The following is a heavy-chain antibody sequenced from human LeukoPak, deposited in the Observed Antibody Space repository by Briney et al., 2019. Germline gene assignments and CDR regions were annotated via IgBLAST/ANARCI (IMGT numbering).Heavy chain of an antibody. V-gene: IGHV3-23*01. D-gene: IGHD6-13*01. J-gene: IGHJ6*02. Sequence: GGSLRLSCAASGFTFSSHAMSWVRQAPGKGLEWVSAISGSGGSTYYADSVKGRFTISRDNSKNTLYLQMNSLRAEDTAVYYCAKAINGDSSSWYLNYYYYGMDVWGQGTTVTVSS. CDR2: ISGSGGST. CDR3: AKAINGDSSSWYLNYYYYGMDV. CDR1: GFTFSSHA.